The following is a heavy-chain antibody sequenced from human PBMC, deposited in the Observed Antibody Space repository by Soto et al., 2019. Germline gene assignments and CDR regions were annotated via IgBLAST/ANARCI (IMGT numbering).Heavy chain of an antibody. J-gene: IGHJ4*01. CDR1: GYSISTYY. CDR3: ARTRMIESWIDY. V-gene: IGHV4-59*01. Sequence: LTCDLSGYSISTYYWSWIRQPPGKGLEWIGYVYYSGSTLYNPSLESRVTMSIDMSKKQVSLKLTSVIAADTAVYYCARTRMIESWIDYWGHGTLVTVSS. CDR2: VYYSGST. D-gene: IGHD2-21*01.